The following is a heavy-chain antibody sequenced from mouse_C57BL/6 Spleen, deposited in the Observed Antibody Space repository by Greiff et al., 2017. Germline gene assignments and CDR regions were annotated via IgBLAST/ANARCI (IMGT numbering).Heavy chain of an antibody. J-gene: IGHJ1*03. CDR2: ISNLAYSI. D-gene: IGHD1-1*01. CDR3: ARITTVVATGYFDV. CDR1: GFTFSDYG. V-gene: IGHV5-15*01. Sequence: EVKVVESGGGLVQPGGSLKLSCAASGFTFSDYGMAWVRQAPRKGPEWVAFISNLAYSIYYADTVTGRFTISRENAKNTLYLEMSSLRSEDTAMYYCARITTVVATGYFDVWGTGTTVTVSS.